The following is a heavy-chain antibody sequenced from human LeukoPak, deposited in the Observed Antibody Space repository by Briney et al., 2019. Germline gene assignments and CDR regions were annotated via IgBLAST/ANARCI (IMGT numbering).Heavy chain of an antibody. V-gene: IGHV3-30-3*01. Sequence: GRSLRLSCAASGFTFSSYAMHWVRQAPGKGLEWVAVISYDGSNKYYADSVKGRFTISRDNSKNTLYLQMNSLRAEVTAVYYCARDKDPITIFGVGSGMDVWGQGTTVTVSS. CDR2: ISYDGSNK. CDR3: ARDKDPITIFGVGSGMDV. D-gene: IGHD3-3*01. CDR1: GFTFSSYA. J-gene: IGHJ6*02.